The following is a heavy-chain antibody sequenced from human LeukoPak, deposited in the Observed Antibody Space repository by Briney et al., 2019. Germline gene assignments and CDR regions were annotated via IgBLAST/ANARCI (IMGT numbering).Heavy chain of an antibody. CDR2: INSDGSST. J-gene: IGHJ4*02. Sequence: PGGSLRLSCAASGFTFSSYWMHWVRQAPGKGLVWVSRINSDGSSTSYADSVKGRFTISRDNAKNTLYLQMNSLRAEDTAVYYCAKDISSAMIRDYWGQGTLVTVSS. D-gene: IGHD3-22*01. CDR1: GFTFSSYW. V-gene: IGHV3-74*01. CDR3: AKDISSAMIRDY.